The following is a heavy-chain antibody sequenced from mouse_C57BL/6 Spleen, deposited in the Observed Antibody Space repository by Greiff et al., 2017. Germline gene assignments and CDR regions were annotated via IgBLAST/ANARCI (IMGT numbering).Heavy chain of an antibody. CDR1: GFSFTSYA. V-gene: IGHV2-9-1*01. J-gene: IGHJ3*01. D-gene: IGHD6-1*01. Sequence: VLLVESGPGLVAPSPCLSITCTVSGFSFTSYAISWVRQPPGKGLEWLGGIWTGGGTNYNTALKSRLSNSKDNSKSQVFLKMNSLQTDDTARYYCARNSASFAYWGQGTLVTVSA. CDR2: IWTGGGT. CDR3: ARNSASFAY.